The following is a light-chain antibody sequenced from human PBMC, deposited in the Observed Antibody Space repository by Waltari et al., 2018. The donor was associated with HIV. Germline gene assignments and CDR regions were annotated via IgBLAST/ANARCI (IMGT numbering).Light chain of an antibody. CDR2: DAS. CDR3: QQRTKWPT. V-gene: IGKV3-11*01. CDR1: QSVFTY. J-gene: IGKJ4*01. Sequence: EIVLTQSPATLSLSPGERDTLSCRASQSVFTYLAWYQQKPGQAPRLLIYDASNRATGIPARFSASGSGTDFTLTISSLEPEDFAVYFCQQRTKWPTFGGGTKVEIK.